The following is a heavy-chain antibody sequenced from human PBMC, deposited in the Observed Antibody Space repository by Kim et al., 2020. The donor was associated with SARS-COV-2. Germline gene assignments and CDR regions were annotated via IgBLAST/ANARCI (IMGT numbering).Heavy chain of an antibody. J-gene: IGHJ4*02. D-gene: IGHD3-3*01. CDR3: ATFWSGYYSLDY. Sequence: SETLSLTCAVSGGSISSSNWWSWVRQPPGKGLEWIGEIYHSGSTNYNPSLKSRVTISVDKSKNQFSLKLSSVTAADTAVYYCATFWSGYYSLDYWGQGTLVTVSS. CDR1: GGSISSSNW. V-gene: IGHV4-4*02. CDR2: IYHSGST.